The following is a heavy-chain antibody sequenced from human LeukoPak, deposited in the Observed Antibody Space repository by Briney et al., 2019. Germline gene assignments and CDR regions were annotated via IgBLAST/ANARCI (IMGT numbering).Heavy chain of an antibody. CDR2: ISYDGSNK. CDR3: ARDSRRAGYYYMDV. D-gene: IGHD3-10*01. V-gene: IGHV3-30*01. J-gene: IGHJ6*03. Sequence: GGSLTLSCAASGFTLSSYAMHWVRQAPGKGLEWVAVISYDGSNKYYADSVKGRFTISRDNSKNTLYLQMNSLRAEDTAVYYCARDSRRAGYYYMDVWGKGTTVTVSS. CDR1: GFTLSSYA.